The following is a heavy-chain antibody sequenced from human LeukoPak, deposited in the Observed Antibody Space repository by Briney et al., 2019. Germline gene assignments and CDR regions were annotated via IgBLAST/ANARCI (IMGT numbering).Heavy chain of an antibody. Sequence: SVKVSCKASGGTFDRYAISWVRQAPGQGLEWMGGIAPIFGTPNYAQNFQGRVTITTDESTSIAYMELSSLRSDDTAVYYCASHFRSNHYYFYYMDVWGTGTTVTVSS. CDR2: IAPIFGTP. CDR1: GGTFDRYA. J-gene: IGHJ6*03. D-gene: IGHD3-16*02. V-gene: IGHV1-69*05. CDR3: ASHFRSNHYYFYYMDV.